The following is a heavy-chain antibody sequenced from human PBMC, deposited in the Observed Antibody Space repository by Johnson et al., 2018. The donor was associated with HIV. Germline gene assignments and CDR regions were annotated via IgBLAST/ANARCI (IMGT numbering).Heavy chain of an antibody. CDR1: GFTFSAYW. J-gene: IGHJ3*02. Sequence: VQLVESGGGLVQPGGSLRLSCAASGFTFSAYWMSWVRQAPGKGLEWVANIKQDGSEKYYVDSVKGRFTISRDNAKNSLSLQMNSLRAEDTAVFYCARAYPGVAVAVGAFDIWGQGTMVTVFS. D-gene: IGHD6-19*01. CDR3: ARAYPGVAVAVGAFDI. CDR2: IKQDGSEK. V-gene: IGHV3-7*02.